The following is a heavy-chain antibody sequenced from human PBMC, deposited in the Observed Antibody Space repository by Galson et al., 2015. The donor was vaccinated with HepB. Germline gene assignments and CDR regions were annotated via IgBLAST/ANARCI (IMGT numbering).Heavy chain of an antibody. Sequence: CAISGDSVSSNSAAWNWIRRSPSRGLEWLGRTYYRSKWYNDYAVSVKSRITINPDTSKNQFSLQLNSVTPEDTAVYYCALEGVDNWNDVGWFDPWGQGTLVTVSS. D-gene: IGHD1-20*01. CDR3: ALEGVDNWNDVGWFDP. J-gene: IGHJ5*02. V-gene: IGHV6-1*01. CDR2: TYYRSKWYN. CDR1: GDSVSSNSAA.